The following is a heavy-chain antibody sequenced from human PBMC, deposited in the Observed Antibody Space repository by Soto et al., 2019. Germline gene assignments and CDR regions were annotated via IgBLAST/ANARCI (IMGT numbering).Heavy chain of an antibody. CDR1: GYSFTSYW. CDR2: IDPSDSYT. CDR3: ATVQDTGHYYYYGMDV. V-gene: IGHV5-10-1*01. J-gene: IGHJ6*02. Sequence: HGESLKISCKGSGYSFTSYWISWVRQMPGKGLEWMGRIDPSDSYTNYSPSFQGHVTISADESISTAYLQWSSLKASDTAMYYCATVQDTGHYYYYGMDVWGHGTTVTVSS. D-gene: IGHD2-8*02.